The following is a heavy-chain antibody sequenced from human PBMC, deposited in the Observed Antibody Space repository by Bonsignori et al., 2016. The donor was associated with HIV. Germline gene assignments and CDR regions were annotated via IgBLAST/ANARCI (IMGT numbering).Heavy chain of an antibody. Sequence: GGSLRLSCAASGFTVSSNYMSWVRQAPGKGLEWVSVISRGGSTYYADSVKGRFTISRDNSKNTLYLQMNSLRAEDTAVYYCARDDLGYLVDYYYMDVWGKGTTVTVSS. CDR1: GFTVSSNY. CDR2: ISRGGST. D-gene: IGHD1-1*01. J-gene: IGHJ6*03. CDR3: ARDDLGYLVDYYYMDV. V-gene: IGHV3-66*01.